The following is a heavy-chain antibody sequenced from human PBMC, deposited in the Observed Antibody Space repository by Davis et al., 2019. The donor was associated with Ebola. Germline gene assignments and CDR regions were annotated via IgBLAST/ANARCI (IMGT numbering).Heavy chain of an antibody. J-gene: IGHJ6*02. D-gene: IGHD6-19*01. CDR3: ARAAPHRGGWYADSMDV. Sequence: ASVKVSCKASGYTFTSYYMHWVRQAPGQGLEWMGIINPSGGSTSYAQKFQGRVTMTRDTSTSTVYMELSSLRSEDTAVYYCARAAPHRGGWYADSMDVWGQGTTVTVSS. CDR2: INPSGGST. CDR1: GYTFTSYY. V-gene: IGHV1-46*01.